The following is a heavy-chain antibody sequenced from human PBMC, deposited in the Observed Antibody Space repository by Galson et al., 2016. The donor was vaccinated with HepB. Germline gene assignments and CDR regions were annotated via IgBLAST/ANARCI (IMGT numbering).Heavy chain of an antibody. Sequence: SLRLSCAASGFTFRSYAMTWVRQAPGKGLEWVSTISGSGGSTYHADSVKGRFTISRDNSKNTVYPQMNRLRAEDTAVYYCAKFASGTYYLDSLDYWGQGTLVTVSS. CDR1: GFTFRSYA. CDR2: ISGSGGST. CDR3: AKFASGTYYLDSLDY. J-gene: IGHJ4*02. V-gene: IGHV3-23*01. D-gene: IGHD3-10*01.